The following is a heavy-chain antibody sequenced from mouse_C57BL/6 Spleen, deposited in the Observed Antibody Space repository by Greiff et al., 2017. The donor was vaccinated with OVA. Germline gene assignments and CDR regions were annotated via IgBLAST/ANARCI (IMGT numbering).Heavy chain of an antibody. CDR3: AREPHWDGWYFDV. J-gene: IGHJ1*03. CDR1: GYTFTSYW. D-gene: IGHD4-1*01. V-gene: IGHV1-53*01. Sequence: VQLQQPGTELVKPGASVKLSCKASGYTFTSYWMHWVKQRPGQGLEWIGNINPSNGGTNYNEKFKSKATLTVDKSSSTAYMQLSSLTSEDSAVYYCAREPHWDGWYFDVWGTGTTVTVSS. CDR2: INPSNGGT.